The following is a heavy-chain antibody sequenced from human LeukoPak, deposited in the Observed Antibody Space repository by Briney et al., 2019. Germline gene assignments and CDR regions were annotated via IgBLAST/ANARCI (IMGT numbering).Heavy chain of an antibody. D-gene: IGHD5-18*01. CDR1: GFTVSSNY. J-gene: IGHJ4*02. Sequence: GGPLRLSCAASGFTVSSNYKSWVRQAPGKGLEWVSVIYSGGSTYYADSVKGRFTISRDNSKNTLYLQMNSLRAEDTAVYYCASGISDTAMGTVSYWGQGTLVTVSS. CDR2: IYSGGST. V-gene: IGHV3-53*01. CDR3: ASGISDTAMGTVSY.